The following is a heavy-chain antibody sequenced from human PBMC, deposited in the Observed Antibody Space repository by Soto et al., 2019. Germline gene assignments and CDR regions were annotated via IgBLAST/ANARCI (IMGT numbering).Heavy chain of an antibody. CDR3: AREGAVEQLVQDY. J-gene: IGHJ4*02. Sequence: QVQLVQSGAEVKKPGASVKVSCKASGYTFTSYYMHWVRQAPGQGLEWMGIINPSGGSTSYAQKFQGRVTMTRDTSTSTVYMQLSSLRSEDTAVCYCAREGAVEQLVQDYWGQGTLVTVSS. D-gene: IGHD6-6*01. CDR2: INPSGGST. V-gene: IGHV1-46*03. CDR1: GYTFTSYY.